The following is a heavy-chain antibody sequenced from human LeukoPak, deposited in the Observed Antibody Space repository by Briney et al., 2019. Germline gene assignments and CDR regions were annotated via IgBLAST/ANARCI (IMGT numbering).Heavy chain of an antibody. V-gene: IGHV3-74*01. Sequence: GGSLRLSCAASGFTFSSYWMHWVRQAPGKGLVWVSRINSDGSSTSYADSVKGRFTISRDNAKNTLYLQMNRLRAEDTAVYYCARPMHIVVPYMDVWGKGTTVTVSS. D-gene: IGHD2-21*01. J-gene: IGHJ6*03. CDR3: ARPMHIVVPYMDV. CDR2: INSDGSST. CDR1: GFTFSSYW.